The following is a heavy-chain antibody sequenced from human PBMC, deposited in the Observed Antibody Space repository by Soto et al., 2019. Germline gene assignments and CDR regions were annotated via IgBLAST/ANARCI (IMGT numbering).Heavy chain of an antibody. D-gene: IGHD3-10*01. J-gene: IGHJ5*02. Sequence: PSETLSLTCTVSGGSISSGDYYWSWIRQPPGKGLEWIGYIYYSGSTYYNPSLKSRVTISVDTSKNQFSLKLSSVTAADTAVYYCARVSPGEGSYNWFDPWGQGTLVTVSS. V-gene: IGHV4-30-4*01. CDR3: ARVSPGEGSYNWFDP. CDR2: IYYSGST. CDR1: GGSISSGDYY.